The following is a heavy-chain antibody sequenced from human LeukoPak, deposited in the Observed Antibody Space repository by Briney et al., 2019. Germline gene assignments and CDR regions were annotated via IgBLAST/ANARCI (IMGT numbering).Heavy chain of an antibody. V-gene: IGHV3-21*01. CDR1: GFTFSSYS. Sequence: GGSLRLSCAASGFTFSSYSMNWVRQAPGKGLEWVSSISSSSSYIYYADSVKGRFTISRDNAKNSLYLQMNSLRAEDTAVYYCARDLDSSSWYGGRGFDIWGQGTMVTVSS. CDR2: ISSSSSYI. J-gene: IGHJ3*02. D-gene: IGHD6-13*01. CDR3: ARDLDSSSWYGGRGFDI.